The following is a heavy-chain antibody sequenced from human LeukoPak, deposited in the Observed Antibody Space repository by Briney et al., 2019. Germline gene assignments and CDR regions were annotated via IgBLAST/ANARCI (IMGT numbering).Heavy chain of an antibody. V-gene: IGHV4-34*01. Sequence: SETLSLTCAVYGGSFSGYYWSWIRQPPGKGLGWIGEINHSGSTNYNPSLKSRVTISVDTSKNQFSLKLSSVIAADTAVYYCARVSGDYATFDYWGQGTLVTVSS. J-gene: IGHJ4*02. CDR1: GGSFSGYY. CDR3: ARVSGDYATFDY. CDR2: INHSGST. D-gene: IGHD4-17*01.